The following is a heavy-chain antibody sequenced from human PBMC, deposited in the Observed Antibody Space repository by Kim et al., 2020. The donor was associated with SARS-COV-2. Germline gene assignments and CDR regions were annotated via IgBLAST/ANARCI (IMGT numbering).Heavy chain of an antibody. D-gene: IGHD1-7*01. CDR1: GFTFSSFG. J-gene: IGHJ4*02. CDR2: ISDDGRKK. CDR3: TKEDFRGGTAGDY. V-gene: IGHV3-30*18. Sequence: GGSLRLSCAASGFTFSSFGMHWVRQAPGKGLEWVAAISDDGRKKYYVESEKGRFTISRDNSKNTLFLQMDSLRPEDTALYFCTKEDFRGGTAGDYWGQGALVTVSS.